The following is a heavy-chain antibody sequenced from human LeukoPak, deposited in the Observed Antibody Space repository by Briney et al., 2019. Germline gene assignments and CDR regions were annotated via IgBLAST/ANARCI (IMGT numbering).Heavy chain of an antibody. CDR1: GYTLTELS. J-gene: IGHJ1*01. V-gene: IGHV1-24*01. Sequence: ASVKVSCKVSGYTLTELSMHWVRQAPGKGLEWMGGFDPEDGETIYAQKFQGRVTMTEDTSTETAYMELSSLRSEDTAVYYCATVPSYYYDRQYFQHWGQGTLVTVSS. CDR3: ATVPSYYYDRQYFQH. D-gene: IGHD3-22*01. CDR2: FDPEDGET.